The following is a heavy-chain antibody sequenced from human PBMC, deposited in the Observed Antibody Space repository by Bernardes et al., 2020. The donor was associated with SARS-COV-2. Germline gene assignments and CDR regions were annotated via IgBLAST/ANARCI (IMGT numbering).Heavy chain of an antibody. D-gene: IGHD6-25*01. CDR1: GYTFTSYG. CDR3: SRGQRRVLYAESFQH. Sequence: ASVKVSCKASGYTFTSYGINWVRQAPGQGLEWMGWISAYNGNTNYAQRLQGRVTMTTDTSTSTAYMELRSLISDDTAVYYCSRGQRRVLYAESFQHWGQGTLVSVSS. J-gene: IGHJ1*01. V-gene: IGHV1-18*04. CDR2: ISAYNGNT.